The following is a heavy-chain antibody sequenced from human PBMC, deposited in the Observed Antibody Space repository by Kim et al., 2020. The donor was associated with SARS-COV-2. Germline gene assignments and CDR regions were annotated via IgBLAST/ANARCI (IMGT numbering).Heavy chain of an antibody. CDR1: GFTFSSYG. CDR2: ISTGSTTI. CDR3: ARDFTGGLGSYSYGMHV. V-gene: IGHV3-48*02. Sequence: GGSLRLSCAASGFTFSSYGMNWVRQAPGKGPEWISYISTGSTTINYADSVKGRFTISRDNAENSLYVQMDSLRDEDTAVYYCARDFTGGLGSYSYGMHV. D-gene: IGHD3-10*01. J-gene: IGHJ6*01.